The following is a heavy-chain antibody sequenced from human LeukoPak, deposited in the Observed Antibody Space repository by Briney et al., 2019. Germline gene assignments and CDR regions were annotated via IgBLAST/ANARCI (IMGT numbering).Heavy chain of an antibody. CDR3: ARDRTPRITMIVVPGGY. Sequence: AGKPTVYAFTRSGRSGVCKHQGKGPLGLQSVNAYNGNTNYAQKIQGRVTMTTDTSTSTAHMELRSLRSDDTAVYYCARDRTPRITMIVVPGGYWGQGTLVTVSS. J-gene: IGHJ4*02. CDR2: VNAYNGNT. D-gene: IGHD3-22*01. CDR1: VYAFTRSG. V-gene: IGHV1-18*01.